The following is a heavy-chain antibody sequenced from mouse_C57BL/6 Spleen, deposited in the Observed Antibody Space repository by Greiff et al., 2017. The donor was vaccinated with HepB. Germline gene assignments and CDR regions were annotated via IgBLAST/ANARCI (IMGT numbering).Heavy chain of an antibody. V-gene: IGHV1-15*01. D-gene: IGHD1-1*01. CDR3: TSYGSYWYFDV. CDR2: IDPETGGT. J-gene: IGHJ1*03. CDR1: GYTFTDYE. Sequence: QVQLQQSGAELVRPGASVTLSCKASGYTFTDYEMHWVKQTPVHGLEWIGAIDPETGGTAYNQKFKGKAILTADKSSSTAYMELRSLTSEDSAVYYCTSYGSYWYFDVWGTGTTVTVSS.